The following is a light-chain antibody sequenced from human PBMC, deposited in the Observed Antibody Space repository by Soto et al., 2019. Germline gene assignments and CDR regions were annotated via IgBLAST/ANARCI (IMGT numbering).Light chain of an antibody. J-gene: IGLJ1*01. V-gene: IGLV1-47*01. CDR3: AAWDDSLRGYV. CDR2: RNN. Sequence: QSVLTQPPSTSGTPGQRVSISCSGSSSNIGSSFVYWYQQLPGTAPKLLIYRNNQRPSGVPDRFSGSKSGTSASLVISGLRSEDEADYYCAAWDDSLRGYVFGTGTKVTV. CDR1: SSNIGSSF.